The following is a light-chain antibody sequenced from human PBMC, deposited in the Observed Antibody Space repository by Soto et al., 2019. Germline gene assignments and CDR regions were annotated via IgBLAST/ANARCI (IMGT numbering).Light chain of an antibody. Sequence: ETVLTQSPGTLSLSPGERATLFCRASQSVTSSYLAWYQQKPGQAPRLLIYGASSRATGIPDKFSGIGSGTDFTLPISRLEPEDFAVYYCQQHTTSPPSWTFGQGTKVEIK. CDR1: QSVTSSY. V-gene: IGKV3-20*01. J-gene: IGKJ1*01. CDR2: GAS. CDR3: QQHTTSPPSWT.